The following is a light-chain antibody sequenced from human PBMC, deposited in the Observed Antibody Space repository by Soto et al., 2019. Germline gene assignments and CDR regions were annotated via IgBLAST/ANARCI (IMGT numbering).Light chain of an antibody. V-gene: IGLV2-14*01. CDR2: LVT. CDR3: SSYTTSSTLV. CDR1: SIDVGRYNY. Sequence: SVLTQPASVSGSPGQSITISCTGTSIDVGRYNYVSWYQQHPGKAPKLMIFLVTNRPSGVSDRFSGSKSANTASLTISGLQAEDEADYYCSSYTTSSTLVFGTGTKLTVL. J-gene: IGLJ1*01.